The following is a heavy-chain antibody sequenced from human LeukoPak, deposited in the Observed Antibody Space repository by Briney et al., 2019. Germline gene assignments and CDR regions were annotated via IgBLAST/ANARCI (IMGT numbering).Heavy chain of an antibody. CDR1: GYTFTGYY. V-gene: IGHV1-18*04. D-gene: IGHD3-22*01. CDR2: ISAYNGNT. J-gene: IGHJ3*02. Sequence: EASVKVSCKASGYTFTGYYMHWVRQAPGQGLEWMGWISAYNGNTNYAQKLQGRVTMTTDTSTSTAYMELRSLRSDDTAVYYCARGHYYDSTNAFDIWGQGTMVTVSS. CDR3: ARGHYYDSTNAFDI.